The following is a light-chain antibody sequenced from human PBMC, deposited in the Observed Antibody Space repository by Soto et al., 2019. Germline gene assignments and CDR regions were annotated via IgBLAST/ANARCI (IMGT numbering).Light chain of an antibody. V-gene: IGKV2-28*01. J-gene: IGKJ1*01. CDR3: MQAQQTPPT. CDR2: FGS. CDR1: QSLLQSNGYNY. Sequence: DIVMTQSPLSLPVTPGEPASISCNSSQSLLQSNGYNYLDWYLQKPGQSPQLLIYFGSYRASGVPDRFSGSGAGTDFTPKIRRVEAEDVAVSYCMQAQQTPPTFGQGTKVEIK.